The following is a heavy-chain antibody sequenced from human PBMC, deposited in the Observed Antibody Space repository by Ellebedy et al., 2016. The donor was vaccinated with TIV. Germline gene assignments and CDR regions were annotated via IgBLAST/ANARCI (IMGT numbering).Heavy chain of an antibody. J-gene: IGHJ4*02. V-gene: IGHV1-8*01. CDR2: VNPDSGHT. Sequence: ASVKVSXXASGYTFTSYEISWVRQATGQGLEWMGLVNPDSGHTAYAQRFQGRLTMTRDTSISTAYMEMSSLRSEDTAVYYCARGWDSSGWPDYWGQGTLVTVSS. CDR3: ARGWDSSGWPDY. D-gene: IGHD6-19*01. CDR1: GYTFTSYE.